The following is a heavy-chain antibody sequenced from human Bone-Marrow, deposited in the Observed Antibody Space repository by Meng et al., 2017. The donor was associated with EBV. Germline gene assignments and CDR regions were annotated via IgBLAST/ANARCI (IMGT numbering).Heavy chain of an antibody. CDR1: GGSSSSSSYY. CDR2: IYYSGST. V-gene: IGHV4-39*07. CDR3: AREYDSSGYSDY. Sequence: LPLQVAGQEWVTPSETLALSCTVSGGSSSSSSYYWGWIRQPPGKGLEWIGSIYYSGSTYYNPSPKSRVTISVDTSKNQFSLKLSSVTAADTAVYYCAREYDSSGYSDYWGQGTLVTVSS. J-gene: IGHJ4*02. D-gene: IGHD3-22*01.